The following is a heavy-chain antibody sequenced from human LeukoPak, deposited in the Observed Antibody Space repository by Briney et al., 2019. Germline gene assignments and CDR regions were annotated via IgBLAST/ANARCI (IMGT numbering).Heavy chain of an antibody. CDR3: ARGRYDFWSGYYGCFDY. D-gene: IGHD3-3*01. J-gene: IGHJ4*02. CDR1: GFTFSSYA. V-gene: IGHV4-34*01. CDR2: INHSGST. Sequence: PGGSLRLSCATSGFTFSSYAMNWVRQPPGKGLEWIGEINHSGSTNYNPSLKSRVTISVDTSKNQFSLKLSSVTAADTAVYYCARGRYDFWSGYYGCFDYWGQGTLVTVSS.